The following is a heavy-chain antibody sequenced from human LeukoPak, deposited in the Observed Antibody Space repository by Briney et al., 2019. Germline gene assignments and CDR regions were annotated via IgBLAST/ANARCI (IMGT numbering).Heavy chain of an antibody. Sequence: GGSLRLSCGASGFTFSNYGMLWVRQAPGKGLEGVVFIRYDGNNKLYADPVRGRFTISRDNSKNTLYLQMNSLRAEDTAVYYCARRSGIAVAGAFDYWGQGTLVTVSS. CDR2: IRYDGNNK. D-gene: IGHD6-19*01. CDR3: ARRSGIAVAGAFDY. V-gene: IGHV3-30*02. J-gene: IGHJ4*02. CDR1: GFTFSNYG.